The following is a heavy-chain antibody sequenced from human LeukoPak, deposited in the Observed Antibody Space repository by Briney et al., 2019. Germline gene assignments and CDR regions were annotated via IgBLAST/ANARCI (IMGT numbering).Heavy chain of an antibody. CDR2: IYTSGST. V-gene: IGHV4-4*07. D-gene: IGHD2-2*01. Sequence: KTSETLSLTCTVSGGSISSYYWSWIRQPAGKGLEWIGRIYTSGSTNYNPSLKSRVTMSVDTSKNQFSLKLSSVTAADTAVYYCARLGYCSSTSCLGFDPWGQGTLVTVSS. CDR1: GGSISSYY. CDR3: ARLGYCSSTSCLGFDP. J-gene: IGHJ5*02.